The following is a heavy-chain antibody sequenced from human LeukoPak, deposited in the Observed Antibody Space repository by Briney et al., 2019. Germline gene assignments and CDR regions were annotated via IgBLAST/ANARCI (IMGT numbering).Heavy chain of an antibody. D-gene: IGHD3-10*01. Sequence: SETLSLTCTVSGGSISSSGYYWSWIRQHPGKGLEWIGYIYYSGSTYYNPSLKSRVTISVDTSKNQFSLKLSSVTAADTAVYYCARDRYYGSGSYPYFDYWGQGTLVTVSS. J-gene: IGHJ4*02. V-gene: IGHV4-31*03. CDR1: GGSISSSGYY. CDR3: ARDRYYGSGSYPYFDY. CDR2: IYYSGST.